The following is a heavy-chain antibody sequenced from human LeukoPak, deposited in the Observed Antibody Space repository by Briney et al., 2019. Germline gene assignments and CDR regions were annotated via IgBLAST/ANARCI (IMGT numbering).Heavy chain of an antibody. D-gene: IGHD1-26*01. CDR2: INHSGST. J-gene: IGHJ5*02. CDR1: GGSFSGYY. V-gene: IGHV4-34*01. Sequence: PSETLSLTCAVYGGSFSGYYWSWIRQPPGKGLEWIGEINHSGSTNYNPSLKSRVTISVDTSKNQFFLKLSSVTAADTAVYYCARGPGELPLSENWFDPWGQGTLVTVSS. CDR3: ARGPGELPLSENWFDP.